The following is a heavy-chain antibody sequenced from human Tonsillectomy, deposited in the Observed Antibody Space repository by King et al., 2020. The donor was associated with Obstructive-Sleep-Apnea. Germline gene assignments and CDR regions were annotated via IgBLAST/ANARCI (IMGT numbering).Heavy chain of an antibody. CDR3: ARDGVSYGGNEDYYYYGMDV. CDR1: GGSISGFH. D-gene: IGHD4-23*01. V-gene: IGHV4-59*01. CDR2: IYYSGST. Sequence: VQLQESGPGLVKPSETLSLICTVSGGSISGFHWSWVRQPPGKGLEWIGYIYYSGSTKYNPSLKSRVTMSVDTSKNQFSLKLTSVTAADTAVYYCARDGVSYGGNEDYYYYGMDVWGQGTTVTVSS. J-gene: IGHJ6*02.